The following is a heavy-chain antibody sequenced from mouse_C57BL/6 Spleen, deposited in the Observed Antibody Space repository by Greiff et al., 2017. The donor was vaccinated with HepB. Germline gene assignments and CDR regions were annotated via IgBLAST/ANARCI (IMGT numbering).Heavy chain of an antibody. CDR3: ARPITTVVGGAMDY. V-gene: IGHV1-85*01. J-gene: IGHJ4*01. CDR1: GYTFTSYD. CDR2: IYPRDGST. D-gene: IGHD1-1*01. Sequence: VKLVESGPELVKPGASVKLSCKASGYTFTSYDINWVKQRPGQGLEWIGWIYPRDGSTKYNEKFKGKATLTVDTSSSTAYMELHSLTSEDSAVYFCARPITTVVGGAMDYGGQGTSVTVSS.